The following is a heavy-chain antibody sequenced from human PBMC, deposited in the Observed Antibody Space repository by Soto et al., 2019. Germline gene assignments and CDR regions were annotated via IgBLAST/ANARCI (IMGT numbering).Heavy chain of an antibody. V-gene: IGHV3-30-3*01. CDR3: ARDRFALPYYYGMDV. D-gene: IGHD3-16*01. J-gene: IGHJ6*02. CDR2: ISYDGSNK. Sequence: QVQLVESGGGVVQPGRSLRLSCAASGFTFSSYAMHWVRQAPGKGLEWVAVISYDGSNKYYADSVKGRFTISRDNSKNTLYLQMNSLRAEDTAVYYCARDRFALPYYYGMDVWGQGTTVTVS. CDR1: GFTFSSYA.